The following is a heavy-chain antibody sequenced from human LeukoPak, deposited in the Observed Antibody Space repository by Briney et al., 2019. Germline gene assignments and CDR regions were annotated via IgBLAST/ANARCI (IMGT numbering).Heavy chain of an antibody. D-gene: IGHD6-13*01. CDR3: AKAPRSGSWYGGGYYFDY. CDR1: GFTFDDYA. CDR2: ISWNSGSI. V-gene: IGHV3-9*01. J-gene: IGHJ4*02. Sequence: GGSLRLSCAASGFTFDDYAMHWVRQAPGKGLEWVSGISWNSGSIGYADSVKGRFTISRDNAKNSLCLQMNSLRAEDTALYYCAKAPRSGSWYGGGYYFDYWGQGTLVTVSS.